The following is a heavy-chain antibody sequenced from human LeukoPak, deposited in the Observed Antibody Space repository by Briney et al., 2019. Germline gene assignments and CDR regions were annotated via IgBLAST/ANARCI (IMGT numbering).Heavy chain of an antibody. CDR2: ISASAGST. V-gene: IGHV3-23*01. Sequence: GGSLRLSCAASGFTFSSYAMSWVRQAPGKGLEWVSDISASAGSTFYADSVKGRSTISRDNSKNTLYVQMNSLRAEDTAVYYCAKKESTVTTFFENWGQGTLVTVSS. D-gene: IGHD4-17*01. CDR1: GFTFSSYA. CDR3: AKKESTVTTFFEN. J-gene: IGHJ4*02.